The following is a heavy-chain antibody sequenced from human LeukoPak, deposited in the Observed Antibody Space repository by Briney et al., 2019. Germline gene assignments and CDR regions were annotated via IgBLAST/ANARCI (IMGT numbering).Heavy chain of an antibody. V-gene: IGHV3-11*04. CDR2: ISSSGSTI. J-gene: IGHJ3*02. CDR3: ARGSFGRYNASPVLGDAFDI. CDR1: GFTFSDYY. D-gene: IGHD3-10*01. Sequence: GGSLRLSCAASGFTFSDYYMSWIRQAPGKGLEWVSYISSSGSTIYYADSVKGRFTISRDNAKNSLYLQMNSLRAEDTAVYYCARGSFGRYNASPVLGDAFDIWGQGTMVTVSS.